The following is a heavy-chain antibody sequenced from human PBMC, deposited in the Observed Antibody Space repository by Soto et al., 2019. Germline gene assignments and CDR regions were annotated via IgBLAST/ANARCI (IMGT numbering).Heavy chain of an antibody. V-gene: IGHV4-59*08. CDR3: ARHFSASGRYYQAFDY. Sequence: SETLSLTCTVSGGSMSNNSWSWIRQPPGKGLEWIGYIYYTGNTNYNPSLKSRVTISVDTSKNQFSLSLSSVTAADTAVYHCARHFSASGRYYQAFDYWGQGTLVTVS. D-gene: IGHD3-10*01. CDR2: IYYTGNT. CDR1: GGSMSNNS. J-gene: IGHJ4*02.